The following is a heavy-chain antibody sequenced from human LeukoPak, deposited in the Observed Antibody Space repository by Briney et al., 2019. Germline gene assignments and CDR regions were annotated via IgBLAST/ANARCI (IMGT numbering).Heavy chain of an antibody. Sequence: GGSLRLSCAASGFTFSSCSMSWVRQAPGKGLEWVSSISSSYIYYADSVKGRFTISRDNAKKSLYLQMNSLRAEDTAVYYCARESGGGYSYEDYWGQGTLVTVSS. CDR2: ISSSYI. V-gene: IGHV3-21*01. J-gene: IGHJ4*02. CDR3: ARESGGGYSYEDY. D-gene: IGHD5-18*01. CDR1: GFTFSSCS.